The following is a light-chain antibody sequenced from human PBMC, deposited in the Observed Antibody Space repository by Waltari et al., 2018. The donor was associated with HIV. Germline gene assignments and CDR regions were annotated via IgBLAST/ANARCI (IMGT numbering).Light chain of an antibody. CDR1: RSNIVSNT. Sequence: QSVLTQPPSASGTPGQRATISCSGSRSNIVSNTVNWYQQLPGTAPKLLIYSNNQRPSGVPDRFSGSKSGTSASLAISGLQSEDEADYYCAAWDDSLAWVFGGGTKLTVL. V-gene: IGLV1-44*01. CDR2: SNN. CDR3: AAWDDSLAWV. J-gene: IGLJ3*02.